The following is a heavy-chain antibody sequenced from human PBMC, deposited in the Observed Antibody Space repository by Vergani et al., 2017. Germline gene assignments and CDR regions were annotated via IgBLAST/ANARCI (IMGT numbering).Heavy chain of an antibody. CDR3: ARSIGYCAGAACRAYYFDH. V-gene: IGHV1-46*02. D-gene: IGHD2-21*01. Sequence: VQLVQSGAEVRKPGASVTVSCTASGYLFKNYYIHWLRQAPGQAFEWMGILNPTTGHTTSAQKFMGRVDMTRDPSTDTSTRTVQMTLSSLRSEGTAVYYCARSIGYCAGAACRAYYFDHWGQGTRVTVSS. CDR2: LNPTTGHT. CDR1: GYLFKNYY. J-gene: IGHJ5*02.